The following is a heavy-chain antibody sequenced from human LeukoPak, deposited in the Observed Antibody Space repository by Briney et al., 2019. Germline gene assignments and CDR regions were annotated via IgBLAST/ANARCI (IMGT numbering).Heavy chain of an antibody. CDR1: GGSISSGSYY. CDR3: ARAETIQPTSSSWYLTWFDP. CDR2: IYTSGST. J-gene: IGHJ5*02. D-gene: IGHD6-13*01. V-gene: IGHV4-61*02. Sequence: SETLSLTCAVSGGSISSGSYYWSWIRQPAGKGLEWIGRIYTSGSTNYNPSLKSRVTISVDTSKNQFSLKLSSVTAADTAVYYCARAETIQPTSSSWYLTWFDPWGQGTLVTVSS.